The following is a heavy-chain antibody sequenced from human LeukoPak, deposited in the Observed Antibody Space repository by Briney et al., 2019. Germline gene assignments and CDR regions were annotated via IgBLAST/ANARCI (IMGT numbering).Heavy chain of an antibody. CDR1: GGSFSGYY. CDR2: INHSGST. Sequence: SETLSRTCAVYGGSFSGYYWSWIRQPPGKGLEWIGEINHSGSTNYNPSLKSRVTISVDTSKNQFSLKLSSVTAADTAVYYCARGLLGTYYDFWSGYYTAPEYFQHWGQGTLVTVSS. CDR3: ARGLLGTYYDFWSGYYTAPEYFQH. V-gene: IGHV4-34*01. J-gene: IGHJ1*01. D-gene: IGHD3-3*01.